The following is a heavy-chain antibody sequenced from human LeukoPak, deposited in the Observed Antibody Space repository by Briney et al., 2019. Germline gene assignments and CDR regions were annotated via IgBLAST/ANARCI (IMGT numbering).Heavy chain of an antibody. D-gene: IGHD1-14*01. Sequence: PSETLSLTCSVSGGSVSSYYWSWIRQSPGKGLEWIGYIHNSGRTNYKPTLKRRVTGFVDTSKNQVTLRLSSVTAADTAVYYCARHGTISSESYFDYWGPGALVTAST. CDR3: ARHGTISSESYFDY. J-gene: IGHJ4*02. V-gene: IGHV4-59*08. CDR1: GGSVSSYY. CDR2: IHNSGRT.